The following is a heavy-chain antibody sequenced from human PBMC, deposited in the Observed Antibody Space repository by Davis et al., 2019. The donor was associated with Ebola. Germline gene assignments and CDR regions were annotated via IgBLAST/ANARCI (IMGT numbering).Heavy chain of an antibody. CDR1: GFTFDDYT. CDR2: ISWDGRTT. Sequence: GESLKISCGGSGFTFDDYTMHWVRQAPGKGLEWVSLISWDGRTTYYADFVKGRFTISRDNSNNSLYLHMNSLTPEDSALYYCALGTAVITPLDFWGQGSLVTVSS. V-gene: IGHV3-43*01. D-gene: IGHD1-14*01. CDR3: ALGTAVITPLDF. J-gene: IGHJ4*02.